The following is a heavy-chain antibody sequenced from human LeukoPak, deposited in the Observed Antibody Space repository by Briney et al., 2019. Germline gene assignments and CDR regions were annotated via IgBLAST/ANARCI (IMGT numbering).Heavy chain of an antibody. CDR1: GGSISSSSYY. CDR3: ARALSAGSEWELNFDY. D-gene: IGHD1-26*01. CDR2: IYYSGST. Sequence: SETLFLTCTVSGGSISSSSYYWGWTRQPPGKGLEWIGSIYYSGSTYYNPSLKSRVTISVDTSKNQFSLKLSSVTAADTAVYYCARALSAGSEWELNFDYWGQGTLVTVSS. V-gene: IGHV4-39*07. J-gene: IGHJ4*02.